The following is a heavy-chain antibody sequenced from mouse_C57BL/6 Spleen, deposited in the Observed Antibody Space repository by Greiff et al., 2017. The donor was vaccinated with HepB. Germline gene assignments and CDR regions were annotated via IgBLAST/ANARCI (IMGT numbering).Heavy chain of an antibody. D-gene: IGHD1-1*01. CDR2: IWSGGST. CDR1: GFSLTSYG. V-gene: IGHV2-2*01. CDR3: ARNHYGSSPWFAY. J-gene: IGHJ3*01. Sequence: QVQLQQSGPGLVQPSQSLSITCTVSGFSLTSYGVHWVRQSPGKGLEWLGVIWSGGSTDYNAAFISRLSISKDNSKSQVFFKMNSLRADDTAIYYCARNHYGSSPWFAYWGQGTLVTVSA.